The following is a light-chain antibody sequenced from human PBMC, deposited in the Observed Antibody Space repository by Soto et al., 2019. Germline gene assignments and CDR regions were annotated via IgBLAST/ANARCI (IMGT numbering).Light chain of an antibody. CDR1: QSISSY. Sequence: DIQMTQSPSSLSASVGDRVTITCRASQSISSYLNWYQQKPGKAPKLLIYAASSLQSGVPSRFSGSGSGTDFTLTISSLQPEDFATYYCQQSSSTPQTFGQGPKVEI. CDR3: QQSSSTPQT. V-gene: IGKV1-39*01. CDR2: AAS. J-gene: IGKJ1*01.